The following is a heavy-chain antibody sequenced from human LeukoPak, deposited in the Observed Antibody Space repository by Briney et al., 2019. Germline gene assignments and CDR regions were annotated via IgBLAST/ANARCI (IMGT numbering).Heavy chain of an antibody. CDR1: GFTFSTHD. J-gene: IGHJ4*02. V-gene: IGHV3-30*02. Sequence: GGSLRLSCGASGFTFSTHDMHWVRQAPGKGLEWVAFIRYDGSHEYYADSVKGRFTISRDNSKNTLYLQMNSVRSEDTALYYCAKPSGSGVDYWGQGTLVTVSS. CDR2: IRYDGSHE. CDR3: AKPSGSGVDY. D-gene: IGHD1-26*01.